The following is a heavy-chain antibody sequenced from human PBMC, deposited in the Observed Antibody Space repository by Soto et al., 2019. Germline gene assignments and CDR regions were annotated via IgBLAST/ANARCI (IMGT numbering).Heavy chain of an antibody. J-gene: IGHJ6*03. CDR2: ISAYNGNT. D-gene: IGHD5-12*01. CDR3: ARVISGYEIYYYYYYMDV. V-gene: IGHV1-18*01. CDR1: GYTFTSYG. Sequence: ASVKVSCKASGYTFTSYGISWVRQAPGQGLEWMGWISAYNGNTNYAQKLQGRVTMTTDTSTSTAYMELRSLRSDDTAVYYCARVISGYEIYYYYYYMDVWGKGTTVTVSS.